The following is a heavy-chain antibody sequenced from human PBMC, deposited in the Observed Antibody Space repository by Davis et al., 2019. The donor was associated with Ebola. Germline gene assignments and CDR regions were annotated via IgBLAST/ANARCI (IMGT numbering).Heavy chain of an antibody. J-gene: IGHJ4*02. D-gene: IGHD3-10*01. CDR3: AREVGTVVRGVEFYFDC. V-gene: IGHV3-66*01. CDR2: SYRGGTT. Sequence: GESLKISCAASGFTVRNNHMSWVRQAPGKGLEWVAVSYRGGTTNYADSVKGRFTISRDNSKNTLSLQMNNLRAEDTAVYYCAREVGTVVRGVEFYFDCWGQGTLVTISS. CDR1: GFTVRNNH.